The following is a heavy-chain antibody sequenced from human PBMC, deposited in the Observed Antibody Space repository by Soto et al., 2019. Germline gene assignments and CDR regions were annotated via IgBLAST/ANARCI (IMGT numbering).Heavy chain of an antibody. CDR3: ARHAKSSPYCSGGSCYRGGHYYYGMDV. V-gene: IGHV1-69*13. CDR1: GGTFSSYA. Sequence: GASVKVSCKASGGTFSSYAISWVRQAPGQGLEWMGGIIPIFGTANYAQKFQGRVTITADESTSTAYMELSSLRSEDTAVYYCARHAKSSPYCSGGSCYRGGHYYYGMDVWGQGNTVTVSS. J-gene: IGHJ6*02. CDR2: IIPIFGTA. D-gene: IGHD2-15*01.